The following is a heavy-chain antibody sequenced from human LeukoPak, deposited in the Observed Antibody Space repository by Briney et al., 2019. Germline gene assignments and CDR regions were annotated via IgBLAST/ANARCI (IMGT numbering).Heavy chain of an antibody. CDR3: ARDVPYDSSGFGDY. CDR1: GFTFSSYA. V-gene: IGHV3-30*04. CDR2: ISYDGSNK. D-gene: IGHD3-22*01. Sequence: GGSLRLSCAASGFTFSSYAMHWVRQAPGKGLEWVAVISYDGSNKYYADSVKGQFTISRDNSKNTLYLQMNSLRAEDTAVYYCARDVPYDSSGFGDYWGQGTLVTVSS. J-gene: IGHJ4*02.